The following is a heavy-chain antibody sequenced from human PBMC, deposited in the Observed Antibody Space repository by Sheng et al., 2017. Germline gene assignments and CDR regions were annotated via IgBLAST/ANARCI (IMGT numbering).Heavy chain of an antibody. J-gene: IGHJ4*02. V-gene: IGHV4-39*01. CDR1: GGSISSSSYY. CDR2: IYYSGST. Sequence: QLQLQESGPGLVKPSETLSLTCTVSGGSISSSSYYWGWIRQPPGKGLEWIGSIYYSGSTYYNPSLKSRVTISVDTSKNQFSLKLSSVTAADTAVYYCARPHGRGDPRXYFDYWGQGTLVTVSS. D-gene: IGHD2-21*02. CDR3: ARPHGRGDPRXYFDY.